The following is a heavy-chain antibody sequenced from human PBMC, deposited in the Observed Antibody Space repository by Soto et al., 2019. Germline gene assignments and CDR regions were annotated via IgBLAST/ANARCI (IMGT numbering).Heavy chain of an antibody. D-gene: IGHD1-1*01. V-gene: IGHV1-2*02. CDR3: ARGAQLWPGSLDY. J-gene: IGHJ4*02. Sequence: ASVNVSCKASGYTFTACDIHWVRRAPGQGPEWMGWINPQSGGTNYAQRFQGRVSMTRGTSISTAYMELISLRSDDTAVYYCARGAQLWPGSLDYWGQGTPVTVS. CDR1: GYTFTACD. CDR2: INPQSGGT.